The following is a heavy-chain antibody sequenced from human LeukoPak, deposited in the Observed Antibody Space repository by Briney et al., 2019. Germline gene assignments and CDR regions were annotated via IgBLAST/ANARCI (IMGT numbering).Heavy chain of an antibody. D-gene: IGHD3-22*01. Sequence: PSETLSLTCTVSGGSISSSSYYWGWIRQPPGKGLEWIGSIYYSGSTYYNPSLKSRVTISVDTSKNQFFLKLSSVTAADTAVYYCASTVVGYFDLWGRGTLVTVSS. V-gene: IGHV4-39*01. CDR1: GGSISSSSYY. CDR2: IYYSGST. CDR3: ASTVVGYFDL. J-gene: IGHJ2*01.